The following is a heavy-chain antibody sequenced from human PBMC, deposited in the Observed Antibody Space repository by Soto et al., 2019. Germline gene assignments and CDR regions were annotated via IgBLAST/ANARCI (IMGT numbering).Heavy chain of an antibody. V-gene: IGHV3-66*01. CDR3: ARTCSGGTCSFDY. CDR2: IYSGGST. CDR1: GCTVISNY. D-gene: IGHD2-15*01. J-gene: IGHJ4*02. Sequence: PGGSLRLSCAASGCTVISNYMSWVRQAPGKGLEWVSVIYSGGSTYYADSVKGRFTISRDNSENTLYLQMNSLRAEDTAVYYCARTCSGGTCSFDYWGQGTLVTAPQ.